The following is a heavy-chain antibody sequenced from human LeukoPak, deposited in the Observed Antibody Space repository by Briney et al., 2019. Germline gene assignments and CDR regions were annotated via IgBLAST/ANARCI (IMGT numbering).Heavy chain of an antibody. Sequence: PGGSLRLSCAASGLTFSNYWMSWVRQAPGKGLEWVANIKEDGSAKYYVDSVKGRFTISRDNAKNSLYLQMNSLRAEDTAVYYCATEVYCYMDVWGKGTTVTVSS. J-gene: IGHJ6*03. CDR2: IKEDGSAK. CDR1: GLTFSNYW. V-gene: IGHV3-7*01. CDR3: ATEVYCYMDV.